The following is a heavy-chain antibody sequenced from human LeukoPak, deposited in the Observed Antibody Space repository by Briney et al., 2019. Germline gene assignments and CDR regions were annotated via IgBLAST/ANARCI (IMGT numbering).Heavy chain of an antibody. Sequence: GGSLRLSCAASGFTFSSHSMNWVRQAPGKGLEWVSSISSSSSYIYYADSVKGRFTISRDNAKNSLYLQMNSLRAEDTAVYYCARGFHSSGSSLDIWGQGTMVTVSS. CDR1: GFTFSSHS. V-gene: IGHV3-21*01. J-gene: IGHJ3*02. CDR3: ARGFHSSGSSLDI. D-gene: IGHD3-22*01. CDR2: ISSSSSYI.